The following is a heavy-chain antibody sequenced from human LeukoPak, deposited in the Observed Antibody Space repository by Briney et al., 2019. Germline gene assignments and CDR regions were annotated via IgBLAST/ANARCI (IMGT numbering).Heavy chain of an antibody. D-gene: IGHD3-22*01. CDR2: IYYSGST. CDR3: ARLYYYDSSGYSIGSDAFDI. Sequence: SETLSLTCTVSGGSISSSSYYWGWIRQPPGKGLEWIGSIYYSGSTYYNPSLKSRVTISVDTSKNQFSLKLSSVTAADTAVYYCARLYYYDSSGYSIGSDAFDIWGQGTMGTVSS. J-gene: IGHJ3*02. CDR1: GGSISSSSYY. V-gene: IGHV4-39*01.